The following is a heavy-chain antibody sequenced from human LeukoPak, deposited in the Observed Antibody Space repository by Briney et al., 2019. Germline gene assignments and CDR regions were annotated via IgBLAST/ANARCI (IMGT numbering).Heavy chain of an antibody. CDR3: ARVVAPWDPFDY. V-gene: IGHV3-30*09. D-gene: IGHD1-26*01. CDR1: GFTLSDYA. J-gene: IGHJ4*02. CDR2: ISFDGSTT. Sequence: PGKSLRLSCEASGFTLSDYAVHWVRQAPAKGLGWLAVISFDGSTTYYADSVKGRFAVSRDNSGNTLHLQMNSLRAEDTAVYYCARVVAPWDPFDYWGQGTLVTVSS.